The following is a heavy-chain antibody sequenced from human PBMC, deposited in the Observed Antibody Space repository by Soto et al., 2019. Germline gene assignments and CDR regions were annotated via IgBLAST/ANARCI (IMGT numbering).Heavy chain of an antibody. CDR2: IYPVNSNN. D-gene: IGHD6-19*01. V-gene: IGHV5-51*01. J-gene: IGHJ4*02. Sequence: PGESLKISCKGSGYNFSSYWIAWVRQLPGKGLEWMGIIYPVNSNNRNSPSFQGQVAFSVDKSINTAYLQWSNLKASDTAMHYCAGRGAVAGIYFFDYWGQGPLVTVSS. CDR1: GYNFSSYW. CDR3: AGRGAVAGIYFFDY.